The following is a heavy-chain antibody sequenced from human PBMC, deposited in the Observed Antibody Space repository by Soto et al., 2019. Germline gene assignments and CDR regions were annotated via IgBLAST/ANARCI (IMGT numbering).Heavy chain of an antibody. CDR3: AAGVRGARGWFDP. CDR2: IYNSGST. Sequence: QVQLQESGPGLVKPAETLSLTCTVYGGSMGSYYWSWIRQTPGKGLEWIGYIYNSGSTKYNPSLKSRLTVSVDTSKNQFSLRLTSVTAADTAMYYCAAGVRGARGWFDPWGQGTLVTVSS. V-gene: IGHV4-59*08. CDR1: GGSMGSYY. D-gene: IGHD3-10*02. J-gene: IGHJ5*02.